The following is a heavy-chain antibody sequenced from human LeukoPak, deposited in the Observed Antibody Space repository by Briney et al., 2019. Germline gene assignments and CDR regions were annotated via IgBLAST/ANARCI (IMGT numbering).Heavy chain of an antibody. CDR1: GYSLSSGYY. CDR2: IYHSGST. J-gene: IGHJ5*02. Sequence: SETLSLTCAVSGYSLSSGYYWGWIRQPPGKGLEWIGSIYHSGSTYYNPSLKSRVTISVDTSKNQFSLKLSSVTAADTAVYYCAGGYSSANDWFDPWGQGTLVTVSS. D-gene: IGHD6-19*01. CDR3: AGGYSSANDWFDP. V-gene: IGHV4-38-2*01.